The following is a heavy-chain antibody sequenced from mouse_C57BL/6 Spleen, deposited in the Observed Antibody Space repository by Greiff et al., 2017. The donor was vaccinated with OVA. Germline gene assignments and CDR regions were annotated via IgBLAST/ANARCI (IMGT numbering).Heavy chain of an antibody. Sequence: QVQLQQSGAELARPGASVKMSCTASGYTFTSYTMHWVKQRPGQGLEWIGYINPSSGYTKYNQKFKDKATLTADKSSSTAYMQLSSLTSEDSAVYYCARCGDYAMDYWGQGTSVTVSS. V-gene: IGHV1-4*01. CDR1: GYTFTSYT. J-gene: IGHJ4*01. CDR3: ARCGDYAMDY. CDR2: INPSSGYT.